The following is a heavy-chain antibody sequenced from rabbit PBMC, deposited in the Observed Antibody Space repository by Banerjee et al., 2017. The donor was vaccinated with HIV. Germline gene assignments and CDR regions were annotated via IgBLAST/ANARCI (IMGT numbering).Heavy chain of an antibody. CDR3: ARGTTYAGDGFGL. J-gene: IGHJ6*01. D-gene: IGHD4-2*01. CDR2: IYTGFSGSA. V-gene: IGHV1S40*01. CDR1: GFSFSSAYY. Sequence: QSLEESGGDLVKPGASLTLTCTACGFSFSSAYYMCWVRQAPGKGLEWIGCIYTGFSGSAYYASWAEGRFTITRSTSLNTATLQMTSLTAADTATYFCARGTTYAGDGFGLWGPGTLVTVS.